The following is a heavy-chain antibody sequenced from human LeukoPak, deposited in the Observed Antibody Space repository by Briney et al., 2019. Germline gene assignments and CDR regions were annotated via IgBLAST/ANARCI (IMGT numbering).Heavy chain of an antibody. J-gene: IGHJ4*02. V-gene: IGHV3-23*01. CDR1: GFTFNSYA. CDR2: ISGSGGIT. D-gene: IGHD1-1*01. Sequence: RARGSLRLSCAASGFTFNSYAMSWVRQAPGKGLEWVSAISGSGGITYYADSVKGRFTISRDNSKNTLSLQMNSLRAEDTAVYYCAKGVLAVRLESWGQGTLVTVSS. CDR3: AKGVLAVRLES.